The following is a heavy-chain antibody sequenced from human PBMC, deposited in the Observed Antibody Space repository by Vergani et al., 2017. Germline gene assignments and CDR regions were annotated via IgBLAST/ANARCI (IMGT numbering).Heavy chain of an antibody. CDR3: ARDRRAVAGGGRDNWFDP. D-gene: IGHD6-19*01. J-gene: IGHJ5*02. CDR2: IWYDGSNK. V-gene: IGHV3-33*01. Sequence: QVQLVESGGGVVQPGRSLRLSCAASGFTFSSYGMHWVRQAPGKGLEWVAVIWYDGSNKYYADSVKGRFTISRDNSKNTWYLQMNSLRAEDTAVYYCARDRRAVAGGGRDNWFDPWGQGTLVTVSS. CDR1: GFTFSSYG.